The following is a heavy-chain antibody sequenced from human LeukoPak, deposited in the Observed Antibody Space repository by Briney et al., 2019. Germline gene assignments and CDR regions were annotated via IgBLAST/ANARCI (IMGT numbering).Heavy chain of an antibody. CDR3: AREFSDILTGYMQYYFDY. J-gene: IGHJ4*02. D-gene: IGHD3-9*01. V-gene: IGHV3-11*04. Sequence: GGSLRLSCAASGFTFSDYYMSWIRQAPGKGLEWVSYISSSGSTIYYADSVKGRFTISRHNAKRSLYLQMNSLRAVDTAVYYCAREFSDILTGYMQYYFDYWGQGTLVTVSS. CDR1: GFTFSDYY. CDR2: ISSSGSTI.